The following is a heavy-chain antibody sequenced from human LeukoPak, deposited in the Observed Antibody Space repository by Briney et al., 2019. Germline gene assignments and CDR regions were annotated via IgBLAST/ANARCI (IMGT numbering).Heavy chain of an antibody. CDR3: ARGRFDYYDSSGYYRPREYYYYYYYMDV. Sequence: GASVKVSCKASGYTFTSYYMHWVRQAPGQGLEWMGIINPSGGSASYAQKFQGRVTMTRDMSTSTVYMELSSLRSEDTAVYYCARGRFDYYDSSGYYRPREYYYYYYYMDVWGKGTTVTMSS. CDR1: GYTFTSYY. CDR2: INPSGGSA. J-gene: IGHJ6*03. D-gene: IGHD3-22*01. V-gene: IGHV1-46*01.